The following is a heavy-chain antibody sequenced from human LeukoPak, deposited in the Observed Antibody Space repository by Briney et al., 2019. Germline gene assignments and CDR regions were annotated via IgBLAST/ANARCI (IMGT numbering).Heavy chain of an antibody. J-gene: IGHJ4*02. Sequence: GGSLRLSCAASGFPFSTYSMNWVRQAPGKGLEWVSYISYTSGTTSYADSVKGRFTISRDNAKNSLYLQMNSLRAEDTAVYYCASSPSLGATTSFDYWGQGTLVTVSS. V-gene: IGHV3-48*04. D-gene: IGHD1-26*01. CDR1: GFPFSTYS. CDR2: ISYTSGTT. CDR3: ASSPSLGATTSFDY.